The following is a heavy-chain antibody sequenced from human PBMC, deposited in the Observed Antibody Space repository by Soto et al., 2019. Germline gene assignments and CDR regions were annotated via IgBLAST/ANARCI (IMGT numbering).Heavy chain of an antibody. CDR1: GFTFSSYW. J-gene: IGHJ4*02. CDR2: INSDGSST. CDR3: ARDPTQKGLIDY. Sequence: EVQLVESGGGLVQPGGSLRLSCAASGFTFSSYWMHWVRQAPGKGLVWVSRINSDGSSTSYADSVKGRFTISRDNATNTLYLQMNSLRAEDTAVYYCARDPTQKGLIDYWGQGTLVTVSS. V-gene: IGHV3-74*01.